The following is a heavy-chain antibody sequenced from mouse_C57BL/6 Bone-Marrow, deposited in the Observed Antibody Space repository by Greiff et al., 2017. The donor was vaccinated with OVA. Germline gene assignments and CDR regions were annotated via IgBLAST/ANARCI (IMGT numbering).Heavy chain of an antibody. D-gene: IGHD2-4*01. CDR3: AIEGSLSMRSRRGYYFDY. V-gene: IGHV5-16*01. CDR2: INYDGSST. J-gene: IGHJ2*01. Sequence: EVQGVESEGGLVQPGSSMKLSCTASGFTFSDYYMAWVRQVPEKGLEWVANINYDGSSTYYLDSLKSRFIISRDNAKNILYLKMSILKTEDTDTDDCAIEGSLSMRSRRGYYFDYWGQGTTLTVSS. CDR1: GFTFSDYY.